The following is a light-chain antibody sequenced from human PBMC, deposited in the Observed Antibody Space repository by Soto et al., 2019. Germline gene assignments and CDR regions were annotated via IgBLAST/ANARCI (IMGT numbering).Light chain of an antibody. CDR1: QNIYINS. CDR3: QQYGAPPLT. CDR2: GGS. Sequence: EIVLTQSPDTLSLSPGERATLSCRASQNIYINSLAWYQQRPGQAPRLLISGGSTRATAVPDRFSGSGSGTDFALTISRLEPEDFAVYYCQQYGAPPLTFGPGTKVD. J-gene: IGKJ3*01. V-gene: IGKV3-20*01.